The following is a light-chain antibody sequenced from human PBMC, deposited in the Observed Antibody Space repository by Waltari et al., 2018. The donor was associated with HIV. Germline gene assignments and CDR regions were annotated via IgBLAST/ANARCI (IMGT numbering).Light chain of an antibody. V-gene: IGLV1-51*01. CDR2: DNN. Sequence: SVFTQTPSVSAAPGQKVTISCPGSSSNLANNYVSWYQELPGTAPKLLIYDNNKRPSGIPDRFSGSKSGTSATLGITGLQTGDEADYYCGTWDSSLRAEVFGTGTNVTVL. CDR1: SSNLANNY. J-gene: IGLJ1*01. CDR3: GTWDSSLRAEV.